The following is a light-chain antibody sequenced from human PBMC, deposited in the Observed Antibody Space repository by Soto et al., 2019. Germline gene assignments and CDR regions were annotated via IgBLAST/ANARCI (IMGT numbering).Light chain of an antibody. CDR2: WAS. Sequence: DSVLTRTPDAPGLSLDDKAPIYCESSDIVLHSSNNKNYSGCYHQKPGPPPNLLIYWASTREAVVPDRISGSWCAEDFPLTISSLQAEDVAVYCRQQYYCPPKTFGQGTKVDIK. CDR1: DIVLHSSNNKNY. V-gene: IGKV4-1*01. CDR3: QQYYCPPKT. J-gene: IGKJ1*01.